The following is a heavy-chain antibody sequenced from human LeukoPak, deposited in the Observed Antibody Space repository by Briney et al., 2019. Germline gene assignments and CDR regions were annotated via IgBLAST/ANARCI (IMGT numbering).Heavy chain of an antibody. CDR3: ARVGKSSSWYNWFDP. Sequence: PSQTLSLPCTLSGGSITSGSYYWRWLRQPAGKGLEWIGRIYSSGGTNYNPSLKSRVTISVDTAKNQFSLKLSSVTAADTAVYYCARVGKSSSWYNWFDPWGQGTLVTVSS. J-gene: IGHJ5*02. CDR2: IYSSGGT. V-gene: IGHV4-61*02. CDR1: GGSITSGSYY. D-gene: IGHD6-13*01.